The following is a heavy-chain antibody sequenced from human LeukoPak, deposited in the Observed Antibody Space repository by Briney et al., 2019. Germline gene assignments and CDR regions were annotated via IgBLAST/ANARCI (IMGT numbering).Heavy chain of an antibody. CDR3: ARHGNWDPFDY. D-gene: IGHD7-27*01. CDR2: VYYTGST. V-gene: IGHV4-39*01. J-gene: IGHJ4*02. CDR1: GDSINSSDYY. Sequence: SETLSLTCTVSGDSINSSDYYWGWIRQPPGKGLERIGTVYYTGSTYYKPSLKSRLTISVDRSKNHFSLKMNSVTAADTGVYYCARHGNWDPFDYWGQGILVTVSS.